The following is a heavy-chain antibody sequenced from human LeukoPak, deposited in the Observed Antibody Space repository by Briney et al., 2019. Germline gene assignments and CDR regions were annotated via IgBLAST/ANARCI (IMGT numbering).Heavy chain of an antibody. CDR1: GYTLTSNY. CDR3: ARHSGNYEAVDY. CDR2: INPSGGST. J-gene: IGHJ4*02. V-gene: IGHV1-46*01. Sequence: ASVKVSCKASGYTLTSNYMHWVRQAPGQGLEWMGMINPSGGSTSYAQKFQDRVTVTRDTSTSTVYMQLSSLRSEDTAVYYCARHSGNYEAVDYWGQGTLVTVSS. D-gene: IGHD1-26*01.